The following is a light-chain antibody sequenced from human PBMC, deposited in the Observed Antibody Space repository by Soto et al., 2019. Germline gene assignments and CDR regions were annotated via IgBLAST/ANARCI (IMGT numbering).Light chain of an antibody. CDR2: DTS. J-gene: IGKJ4*01. CDR3: QQRSNWPPLT. Sequence: EIVLTQSPATLSLSPGERATLSCRASQSVIRFVAWYQQKPGQAPRLLIYDTSNRATGIPARFSGSGSGTDFTLTISSLEPEDFAVYYCQQRSNWPPLTFGGGTKVEIK. CDR1: QSVIRF. V-gene: IGKV3-11*01.